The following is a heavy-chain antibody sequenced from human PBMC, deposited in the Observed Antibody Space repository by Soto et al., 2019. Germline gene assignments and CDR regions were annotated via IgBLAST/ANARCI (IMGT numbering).Heavy chain of an antibody. D-gene: IGHD5-18*01. Sequence: GESLKISCAASGFTFSSYAMSWVRQAPGKGLEWVSAISGSGGSTYYADSVKGRFTISRDNSKNTLYLQMNSLRAEDTAVYYCAKDMAQLWFDYWGQGTLVTVSS. CDR2: ISGSGGST. CDR3: AKDMAQLWFDY. J-gene: IGHJ4*02. CDR1: GFTFSSYA. V-gene: IGHV3-23*01.